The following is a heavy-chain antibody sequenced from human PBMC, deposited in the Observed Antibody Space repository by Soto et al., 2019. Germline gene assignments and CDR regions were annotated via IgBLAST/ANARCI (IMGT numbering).Heavy chain of an antibody. CDR1: GFTLSSYA. CDR3: AKENGYSSSWFEFDY. CDR2: ISGSGGST. Sequence: GGSLRLSCAASGFTLSSYAMSLVRQAPGKGLEWVSAISGSGGSTYYADSVKGRFTISRDNSKNTLYLQMNSLRAEDTAVYYCAKENGYSSSWFEFDYWGQGTLVTVSS. V-gene: IGHV3-23*01. D-gene: IGHD6-13*01. J-gene: IGHJ4*02.